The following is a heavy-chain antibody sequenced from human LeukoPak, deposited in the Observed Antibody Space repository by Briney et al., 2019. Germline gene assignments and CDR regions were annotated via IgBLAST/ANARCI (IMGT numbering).Heavy chain of an antibody. CDR3: VKDTPLDY. V-gene: IGHV3-48*01. CDR2: ISSSDLSL. J-gene: IGHJ4*02. Sequence: GGSLRLSCATSGFTFNTYSMHWVRQAPGKGLEWVSYISSSDLSLYYADSVKGRFTISRDKAKNSLYLQMNSLRTEDTAVYYCVKDTPLDYWGQGTLVTVSS. CDR1: GFTFNTYS.